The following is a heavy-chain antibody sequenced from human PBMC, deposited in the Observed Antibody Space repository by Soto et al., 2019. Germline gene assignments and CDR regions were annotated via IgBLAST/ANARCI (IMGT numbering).Heavy chain of an antibody. D-gene: IGHD3-10*01. J-gene: IGHJ4*02. CDR2: ISWNSDSI. CDR3: AKVGGVCDHYFDF. Sequence: PGGSLRLSCAASGFTFDDYAMHWVRQAPGKGLEWVSSISWNSDSIGYAESVKGRFTISRDNAKNSLYLQMNSLKAEDTALYYCAKVGGVCDHYFDFWGQGA. V-gene: IGHV3-9*01. CDR1: GFTFDDYA.